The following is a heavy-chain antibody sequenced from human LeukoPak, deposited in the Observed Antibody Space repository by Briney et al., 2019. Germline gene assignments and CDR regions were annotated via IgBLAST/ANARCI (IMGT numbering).Heavy chain of an antibody. J-gene: IGHJ5*02. CDR1: GFTFNNYW. CDR2: ISTDGTTT. V-gene: IGHV3-74*01. CDR3: ASALAAVGSSTDNWFDP. D-gene: IGHD6-13*01. Sequence: GGSLRLSCAASGFTFNNYWMHWVRQAPGKGLVWVSTISTDGTTTHYADSVRGRFTISRDNAENALYLQMNNPRAEDTAVYFCASALAAVGSSTDNWFDPWGQGTLVTVSS.